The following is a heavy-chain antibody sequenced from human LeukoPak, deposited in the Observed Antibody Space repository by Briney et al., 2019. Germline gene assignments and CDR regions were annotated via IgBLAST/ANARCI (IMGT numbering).Heavy chain of an antibody. V-gene: IGHV4-59*08. J-gene: IGHJ5*02. CDR1: GGSISSYY. CDR3: ARRRTGYSSSWYWFDP. D-gene: IGHD6-13*01. Sequence: SETLSLTCTVSGGSISSYYWSWIRQPPGKGLEGIGYIYYSGSTNYNPSLKSRVTISVDTSKNQFSLKLSSVTAADTAVYYCARRRTGYSSSWYWFDPWGQGTLVTVSS. CDR2: IYYSGST.